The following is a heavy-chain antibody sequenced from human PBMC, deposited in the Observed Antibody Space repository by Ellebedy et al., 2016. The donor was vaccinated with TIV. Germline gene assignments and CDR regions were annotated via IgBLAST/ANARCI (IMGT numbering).Heavy chain of an antibody. CDR1: GFTFSSYS. D-gene: IGHD3-22*01. CDR2: ISSSSSCI. CDR3: ARSSITMMGAVDY. Sequence: PGGSLRLSCAASGFTFSSYSMNWVRQAPGKGLEWVSSISSSSSCIYYADSVKGRFTISRDNAKNSLYLQMNSLRAEDTAVYYCARSSITMMGAVDYWGQGTLVTVSS. J-gene: IGHJ4*02. V-gene: IGHV3-21*04.